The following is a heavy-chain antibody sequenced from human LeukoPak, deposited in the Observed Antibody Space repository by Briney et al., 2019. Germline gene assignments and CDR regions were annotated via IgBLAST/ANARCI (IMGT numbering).Heavy chain of an antibody. D-gene: IGHD1/OR15-1a*01. CDR3: ARGSPWPSREHHFDF. Sequence: GGSLRHSCTVSGFTFSSYWMAWVRQAPGKGLQWVANINQDGSQKYYVDSVKGRFTTSGDNAKNSLYLQMNSLRAEDTAVYYCARGSPWPSREHHFDFWGQGTLVTVSS. V-gene: IGHV3-7*01. CDR2: INQDGSQK. J-gene: IGHJ4*02. CDR1: GFTFSSYW.